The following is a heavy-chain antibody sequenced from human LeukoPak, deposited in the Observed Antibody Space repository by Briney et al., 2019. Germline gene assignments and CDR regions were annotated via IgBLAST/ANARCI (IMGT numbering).Heavy chain of an antibody. D-gene: IGHD3-3*02. V-gene: IGHV5-51*01. CDR2: IYPGDSDT. CDR3: ARVPFLEWYPHGYYYGMDV. Sequence: GESLQISCKGSGYRFTSYWIGWVRQMPGKGLEGMGIIYPGDSDTRYSPSFQGQVTISADKSISTAYLQWSSLKASDTAMYYCARVPFLEWYPHGYYYGMDVWGQGTTVTVSS. J-gene: IGHJ6*02. CDR1: GYRFTSYW.